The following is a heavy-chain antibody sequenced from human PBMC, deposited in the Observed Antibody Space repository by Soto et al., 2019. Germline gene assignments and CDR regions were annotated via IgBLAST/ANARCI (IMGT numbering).Heavy chain of an antibody. CDR3: AMKFSVTYPVAY. Sequence: DVQLLESGGSLVQPGGSLRLSCVASAFNFGSYAMAWVRQAPGKGLEWVSSIAGDGGSISYTDSVKGRFTISRDNSKNTLYLHMGRLRAEATAIYCCAMKFSVTYPVAYWGQGALVTVAS. D-gene: IGHD1-26*01. V-gene: IGHV3-23*01. CDR1: AFNFGSYA. CDR2: IAGDGGSI. J-gene: IGHJ4*02.